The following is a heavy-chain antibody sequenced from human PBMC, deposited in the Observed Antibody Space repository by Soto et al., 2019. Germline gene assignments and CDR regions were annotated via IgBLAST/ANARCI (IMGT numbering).Heavy chain of an antibody. V-gene: IGHV3-48*02. D-gene: IGHD5-18*01. CDR1: GFTFSSYS. Sequence: GGSLRLSCAASGFTFSSYSMNWVRPAPGKGLEWVSYISSSSSTIYYADSVKGRFTISRDNAKNSLYLQMNSLRDEDTAVYYCARTSGYSYGPKGGAFDIWGQGTMVTVSS. CDR3: ARTSGYSYGPKGGAFDI. J-gene: IGHJ3*02. CDR2: ISSSSSTI.